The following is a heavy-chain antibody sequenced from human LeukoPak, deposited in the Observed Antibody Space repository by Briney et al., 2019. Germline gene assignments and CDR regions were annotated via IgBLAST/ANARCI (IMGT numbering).Heavy chain of an antibody. Sequence: SETLSLTCTVSGGSISSYYWGWIRQPPGKGLEWIGRIYYSDSGKMYYNPSLKSRVTISADTSKNQFSLKVSSVTAADTAVYYCARRPPALGAFDIWGQGTMVSVSS. CDR2: IYYSDSGKM. V-gene: IGHV4-39*01. CDR3: ARRPPALGAFDI. J-gene: IGHJ3*02. CDR1: GGSISSYY.